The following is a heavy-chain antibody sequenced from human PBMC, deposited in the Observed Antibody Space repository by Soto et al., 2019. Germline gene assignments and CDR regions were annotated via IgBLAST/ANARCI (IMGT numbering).Heavy chain of an antibody. CDR1: GYNFTKYW. CDR2: IYPGDSDT. D-gene: IGHD3-10*01. V-gene: IGHV5-51*01. J-gene: IGHJ6*02. Sequence: PGESLKISCKGSGYNFTKYWIGWVRQMPGKGMESMGIIYPGDSDTRYSPSFQGQVTISADKSISTAYLQWSSLKASDTAMYYCAGGGVRGVVTRTRDYYGMDVWGQGTTVTVSS. CDR3: AGGGVRGVVTRTRDYYGMDV.